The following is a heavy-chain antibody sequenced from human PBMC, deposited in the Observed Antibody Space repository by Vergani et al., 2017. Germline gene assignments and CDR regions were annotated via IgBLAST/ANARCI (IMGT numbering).Heavy chain of an antibody. J-gene: IGHJ6*02. CDR1: GYSFTSYW. D-gene: IGHD1-20*01. V-gene: IGHV5-10-1*03. Sequence: EVQLVQSGAEVKKPGESLRISCKGSGYSFTSYWISWVRQMPGKGLEWVGRIDPSDSYTNYSPSFQGHVTISADKSISTAYLQWSSLKASDTAMYYCAGGGGGITGSYGMDVWGQGTTVTVSS. CDR3: AGGGGGITGSYGMDV. CDR2: IDPSDSYT.